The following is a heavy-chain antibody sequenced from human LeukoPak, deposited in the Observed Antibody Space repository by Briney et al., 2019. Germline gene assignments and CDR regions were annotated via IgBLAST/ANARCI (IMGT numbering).Heavy chain of an antibody. CDR1: GGSISSYY. Sequence: SETLSLTCTVSGGSISSYYWSWIRQPAGKGLEWIGRIYSSGTTNYNPSLQSRVTMSVDTSKNQFSLKLSSVTAADTAVYYCARGSSGWYSIDYWGQGTLVTVSS. D-gene: IGHD6-19*01. CDR3: ARGSSGWYSIDY. CDR2: IYSSGTT. V-gene: IGHV4-4*07. J-gene: IGHJ4*02.